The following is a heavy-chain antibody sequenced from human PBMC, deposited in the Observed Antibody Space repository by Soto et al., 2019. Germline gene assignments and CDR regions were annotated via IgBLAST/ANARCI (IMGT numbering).Heavy chain of an antibody. CDR1: GYTFTGYY. D-gene: IGHD5-18*01. CDR2: INPNSGGT. Sequence: ASVKVSCKASGYTFTGYYMHWVRQAPGQGLEWMGWINPNSGGTNYAQKFQGRVTMTRDTSISTAYMELSRLRSDDTAVYYCARPGLNIAMVKNGNAFDIWGQGTMVTVSS. V-gene: IGHV1-2*02. CDR3: ARPGLNIAMVKNGNAFDI. J-gene: IGHJ3*02.